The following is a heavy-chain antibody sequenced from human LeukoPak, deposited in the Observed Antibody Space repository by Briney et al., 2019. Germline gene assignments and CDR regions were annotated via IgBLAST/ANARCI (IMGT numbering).Heavy chain of an antibody. D-gene: IGHD2-15*01. Sequence: SSETLSLTCTVSGGSISSYYWSWIRQPPGKGLEWIGYIYYSGSTNYNPSLKSRVTISVDTSKNQFSLKLSSVTAADTAVYYCARSVEGYCRGGSCYSYSYYIDVWGKGTTVTVSS. CDR3: ARSVEGYCRGGSCYSYSYYIDV. V-gene: IGHV4-59*01. J-gene: IGHJ6*03. CDR1: GGSISSYY. CDR2: IYYSGST.